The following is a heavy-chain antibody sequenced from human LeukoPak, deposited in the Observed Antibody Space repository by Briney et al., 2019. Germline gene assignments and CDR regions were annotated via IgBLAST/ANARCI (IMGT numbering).Heavy chain of an antibody. CDR1: GFTFSSYW. CDR2: IKQDGSEK. CDR3: ARVFVITMIVVPDHFDY. D-gene: IGHD3-22*01. V-gene: IGHV3-7*01. J-gene: IGHJ4*02. Sequence: GGSLRLSCAASGFTFSSYWMSWVRQAPGKGLEWVANIKQDGSEKYYVDSVKGRFTISRDNAKNSLYLQMNSLRAEDTAVYYCARVFVITMIVVPDHFDYWGQVTLVTVSS.